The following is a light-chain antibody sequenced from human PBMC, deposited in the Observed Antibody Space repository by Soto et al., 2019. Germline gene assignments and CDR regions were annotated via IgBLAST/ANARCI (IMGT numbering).Light chain of an antibody. J-gene: IGKJ1*01. CDR3: QQTYGAPRT. CDR1: QSISTY. CDR2: RAS. Sequence: DIQMTQSPSSLSASVGDRVTISCRASQSISTYLNWYQQKPGTAPRLLIYRASSVKSGVPPRFSGSGSGTDFTLTISSLQPEDFATYYCQQTYGAPRTFGQGTKVEIK. V-gene: IGKV1-39*01.